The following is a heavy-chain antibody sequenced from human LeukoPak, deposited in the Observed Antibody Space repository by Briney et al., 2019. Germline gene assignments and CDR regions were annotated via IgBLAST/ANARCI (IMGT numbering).Heavy chain of an antibody. CDR3: ARRAGAGRGFDD. V-gene: IGHV3-11*01. D-gene: IGHD1-26*01. CDR1: GFTFSDYY. CDR2: ISSGGSTI. Sequence: GGSLRLSCAVSGFTFSDYYMSWIRQAPGKGLEWVSYISSGGSTISHADSVKGRFTISRDNAENSLYLQMNSLRAEDTAVYYWARRAGAGRGFDDCGQGTLVTVAS. J-gene: IGHJ4*02.